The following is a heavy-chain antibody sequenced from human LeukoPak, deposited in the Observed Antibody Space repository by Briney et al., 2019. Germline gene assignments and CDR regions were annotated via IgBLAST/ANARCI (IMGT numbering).Heavy chain of an antibody. V-gene: IGHV4-61*01. CDR1: GGSVSSGNYY. D-gene: IGHD6-6*01. CDR2: IYYSGST. Sequence: SETLSLTCTVSGGSVSSGNYYWSWIRQPPGKGLEWIGYIYYSGSTNYSPSLKSRVTISVDTSKNQFSLKLSSVTAADTAVYYCAREYSSSDYFDYWGQGTLVTVSS. CDR3: AREYSSSDYFDY. J-gene: IGHJ4*02.